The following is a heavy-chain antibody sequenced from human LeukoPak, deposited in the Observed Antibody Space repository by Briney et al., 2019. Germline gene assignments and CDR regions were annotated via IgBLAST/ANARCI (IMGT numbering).Heavy chain of an antibody. V-gene: IGHV4-39*01. CDR1: GVSISSSSHY. J-gene: IGHJ6*02. CDR2: IYYSGTT. Sequence: KASETLSLTCTVSGVSISSSSHYWGWIRQPPGKGPEWIGTIYYSGTTYYNPSLKSRVTISVDTSKNQFSLKLTSVTATDTAVYYCARHDCSTTSCQYFYGMDVWGQGTTVTVSS. CDR3: ARHDCSTTSCQYFYGMDV. D-gene: IGHD2-2*01.